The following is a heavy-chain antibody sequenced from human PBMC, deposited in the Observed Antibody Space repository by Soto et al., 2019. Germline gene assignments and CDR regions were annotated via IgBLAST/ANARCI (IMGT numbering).Heavy chain of an antibody. CDR2: FDPEDGET. V-gene: IGHV1-24*01. D-gene: IGHD3-10*01. CDR1: GYTLTELS. J-gene: IGHJ4*02. CDR3: ATDLHGRGYYYGSDW. Sequence: ASVKVSCKVSGYTLTELSMHWVRQAPGKGLEWMGGFDPEDGETIYAQKFQGRVTMTEDTSTDTAYMKLSSLRSEDTAVYYCATDLHGRGYYYGSDWWGQGTLVTVSS.